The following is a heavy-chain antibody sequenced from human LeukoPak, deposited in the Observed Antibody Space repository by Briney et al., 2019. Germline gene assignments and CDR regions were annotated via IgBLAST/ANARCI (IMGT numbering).Heavy chain of an antibody. CDR1: GYTFTNYD. Sequence: EASVKVSCRASGYTFTNYDITWIRQAPGQGLEWMGYITPYNGNTNYAQKLQGRVTMTTDTSTSTVYMELRSLRSDDTAVYYCARDTYYDILTGSRTSCYFDYWGQGTLVTVSS. J-gene: IGHJ4*02. V-gene: IGHV1-18*01. CDR3: ARDTYYDILTGSRTSCYFDY. D-gene: IGHD3-9*01. CDR2: ITPYNGNT.